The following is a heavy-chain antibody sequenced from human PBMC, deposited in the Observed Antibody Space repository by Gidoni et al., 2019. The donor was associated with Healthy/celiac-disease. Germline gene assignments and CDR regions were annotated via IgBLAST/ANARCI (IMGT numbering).Heavy chain of an antibody. J-gene: IGHJ3*02. CDR2: INPNSGGT. CDR3: ASGGSIYDSSGTNAFDI. D-gene: IGHD3-22*01. V-gene: IGHV1-2*02. Sequence: QVQLVQSGAEVKQPGASVTVSCTASGYTFTGYYIHWVRQAPGQGLEWMGWINPNSGGTNYAQKFQGRVTMTRDTSISTAYMELSRLRSDDTAVYYCASGGSIYDSSGTNAFDIWGQGTMVTVSS. CDR1: GYTFTGYY.